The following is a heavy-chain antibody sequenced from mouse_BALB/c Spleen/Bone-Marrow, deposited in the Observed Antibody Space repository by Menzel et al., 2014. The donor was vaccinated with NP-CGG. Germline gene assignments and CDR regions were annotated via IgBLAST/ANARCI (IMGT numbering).Heavy chain of an antibody. Sequence: VQLQQSGPELVKPGASVKISCKASGYTFTDYNMHWVRQSHGKSLEWIGYIYPYNGGTGYNQKFKSKATLTVDNSSSTAYMELRSLTSEDSAVYYCAITTLYAMDYWGQGTSVTVSS. V-gene: IGHV1S29*02. CDR1: GYTFTDYN. CDR2: IYPYNGGT. D-gene: IGHD2-12*01. CDR3: AITTLYAMDY. J-gene: IGHJ4*01.